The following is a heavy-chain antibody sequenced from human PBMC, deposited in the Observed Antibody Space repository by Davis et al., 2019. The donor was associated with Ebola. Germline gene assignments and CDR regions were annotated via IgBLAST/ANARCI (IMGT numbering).Heavy chain of an antibody. J-gene: IGHJ4*02. D-gene: IGHD4-17*01. Sequence: AASVKVSCKASGGTFSSYAINWVRQATGQGLEWMGWMNPNSGNTGYAQKFQGRVTMTRNTSISTAYMELSSLRSEDTAVYYCARDYGDYAFDYWGQGTLVTVSS. CDR2: MNPNSGNT. V-gene: IGHV1-8*02. CDR3: ARDYGDYAFDY. CDR1: GGTFSSYA.